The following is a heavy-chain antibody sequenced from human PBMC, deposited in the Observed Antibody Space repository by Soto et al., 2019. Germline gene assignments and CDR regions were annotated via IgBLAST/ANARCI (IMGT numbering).Heavy chain of an antibody. V-gene: IGHV4-31*03. Sequence: SETLSLTCTVSGGSISSGGYYWSWIRQHPGKGLEWIGYIYYSGSTYYNPSLKSRVTISVDTSKNQFSLKLSSVTAADTAVYYCARVPISDPGGADPFFDYWGQGTLVTVSS. D-gene: IGHD3-16*01. CDR2: IYYSGST. CDR1: GGSISSGGYY. CDR3: ARVPISDPGGADPFFDY. J-gene: IGHJ4*02.